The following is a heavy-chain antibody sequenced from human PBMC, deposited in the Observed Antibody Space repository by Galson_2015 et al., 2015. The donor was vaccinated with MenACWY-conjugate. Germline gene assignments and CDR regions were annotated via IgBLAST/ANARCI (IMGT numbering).Heavy chain of an antibody. Sequence: SETLSLTCDVSSGAISNSDWWTWVRQPPGKGLEWVGEISLSGETHYSPSLRGRVTISIDKSKKQISLKLSSVTAAGTALYYCGTSGWNPINSLGQETLVTVSS. CDR1: SGAISNSDW. V-gene: IGHV4/OR15-8*02. CDR3: GTSGWNPINS. J-gene: IGHJ4*02. D-gene: IGHD6-25*01. CDR2: ISLSGET.